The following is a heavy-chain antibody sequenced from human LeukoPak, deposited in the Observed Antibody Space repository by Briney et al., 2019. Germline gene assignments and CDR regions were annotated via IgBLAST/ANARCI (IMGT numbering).Heavy chain of an antibody. D-gene: IGHD2-15*01. J-gene: IGHJ5*02. Sequence: GGSLRLSCAASGFTFSSYSMNWVRQAQGKGLEWVSYISGGDTTIYYADSVRGRFTISRDNAKNSLYLQMNSLRAEDTALYYCTRGTGGSAWGQGTLVTVSS. CDR2: ISGGDTTI. V-gene: IGHV3-48*04. CDR3: TRGTGGSA. CDR1: GFTFSSYS.